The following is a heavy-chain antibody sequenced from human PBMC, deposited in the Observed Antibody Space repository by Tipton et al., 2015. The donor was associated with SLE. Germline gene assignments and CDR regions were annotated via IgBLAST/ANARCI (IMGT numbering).Heavy chain of an antibody. CDR3: ARRRGSGGYFDL. J-gene: IGHJ2*01. Sequence: TLPLTCAVYGGSFSGYYWSWIRQPPGKGLEWIGEINHSGSTNYNPSLKSRVTISVDTSKNQFSLKLSSVTAADTAVYYCARRRGSGGYFDLWGRGTLVTVSS. D-gene: IGHD3-10*01. V-gene: IGHV4-34*01. CDR2: INHSGST. CDR1: GGSFSGYY.